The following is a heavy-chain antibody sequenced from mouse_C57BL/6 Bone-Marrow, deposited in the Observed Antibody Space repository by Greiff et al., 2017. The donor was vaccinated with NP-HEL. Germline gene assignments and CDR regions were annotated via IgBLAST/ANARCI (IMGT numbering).Heavy chain of an antibody. J-gene: IGHJ2*01. D-gene: IGHD4-1*01. CDR2: ISSGSSTI. V-gene: IGHV5-17*01. CDR3: ARAWDLDY. CDR1: GFTFSDYG. Sequence: EVMLVESGGGLVKPGGSLELSCAASGFTFSDYGMHWVRQAPEKGLEWVAYISSGSSTIYYADTVKGRFTISRDNAKNTLFLQMTSLRSEDTAMYYCARAWDLDYWGQGTTLTVSS.